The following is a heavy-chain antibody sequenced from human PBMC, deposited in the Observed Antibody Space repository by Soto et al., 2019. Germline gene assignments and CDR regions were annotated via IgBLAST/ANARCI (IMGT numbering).Heavy chain of an antibody. J-gene: IGHJ6*02. Sequence: GGSLRLSCAASGFTFSDYYMSWIRQAPGKGLEWVSYISSSSSYTNYADSVKGRFTISRDNAKNSLYLQMNSLRAEDTAVYYCARDSSPSMVYAMNYGMDVWGQGTTVTVSS. V-gene: IGHV3-11*06. CDR3: ARDSSPSMVYAMNYGMDV. CDR2: ISSSSSYT. CDR1: GFTFSDYY. D-gene: IGHD2-8*01.